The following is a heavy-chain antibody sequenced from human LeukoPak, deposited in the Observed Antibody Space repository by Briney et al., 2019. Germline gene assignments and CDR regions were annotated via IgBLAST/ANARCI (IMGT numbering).Heavy chain of an antibody. CDR1: GYSFTNYW. D-gene: IGHD6-6*01. V-gene: IGHV5-51*01. Sequence: GESLKISCKGSGYSFTNYWIGWVRQMPGKGLEWMGIIYPGDSDTRYSPSFQGQVIISADKSISTTYLQRSSLKASDTAMYYCARRYSSSSIDYWGLGTLVTVSS. CDR2: IYPGDSDT. CDR3: ARRYSSSSIDY. J-gene: IGHJ4*02.